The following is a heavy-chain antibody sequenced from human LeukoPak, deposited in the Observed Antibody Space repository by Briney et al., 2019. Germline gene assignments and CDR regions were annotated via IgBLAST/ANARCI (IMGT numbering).Heavy chain of an antibody. V-gene: IGHV1-18*01. CDR2: ISAYSGNT. J-gene: IGHJ4*02. CDR3: ASGGAYYDGTNFDY. Sequence: ASVKVSFKASGYTFTIYGISWVRQAPGQGLEWKGWISAYSGNTNYAQKLQGRVTMNTDTSTSTAYMELRSLRSDDTAVYYCASGGAYYDGTNFDYWGQGTLVTVSS. CDR1: GYTFTIYG. D-gene: IGHD3-22*01.